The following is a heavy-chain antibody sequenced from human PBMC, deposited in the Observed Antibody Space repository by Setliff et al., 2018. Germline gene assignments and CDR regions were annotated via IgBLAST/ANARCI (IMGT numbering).Heavy chain of an antibody. Sequence: GGSLRLSCAASGFTFSSYAMSWVRQAPGEGLEWVANINPGGSEEYYLDSVKGRFTISRDNAKTSLYLLMNSLRDDDTAVYFCASATGYWGQGILVTVSS. V-gene: IGHV3-7*01. CDR3: ASATGY. J-gene: IGHJ4*02. CDR2: INPGGSEE. CDR1: GFTFSSYA.